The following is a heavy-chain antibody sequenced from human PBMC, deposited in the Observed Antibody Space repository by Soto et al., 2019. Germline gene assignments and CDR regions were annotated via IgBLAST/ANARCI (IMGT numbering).Heavy chain of an antibody. J-gene: IGHJ5*02. CDR1: GFTFSSYE. CDR3: ARVQQLVGGMDNWFDP. CDR2: ISSSGSTI. Sequence: GGSLRLSCAASGFTFSSYEMNWVRQAPGKGLEWVSYISSSGSTIYYADSAKGRFTISRDNAKNSLYLQMNSLRAEDTAVYYCARVQQLVGGMDNWFDPWGQGTLVTVSS. V-gene: IGHV3-48*03. D-gene: IGHD6-13*01.